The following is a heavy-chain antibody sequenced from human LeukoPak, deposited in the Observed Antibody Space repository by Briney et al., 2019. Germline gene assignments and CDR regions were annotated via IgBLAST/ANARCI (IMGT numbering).Heavy chain of an antibody. V-gene: IGHV3-23*01. D-gene: IGHD3-16*01. CDR2: ISGSGGST. Sequence: GGSLRLSCAASGFTFSRYAMSWVRPAPGKGLEWVSSISGSGGSTYYADSVKGRFTISRDNSKNTLYLQMNSLRAEDTAVYCCAKDPFGGVSITFDYWGQGSLVTVSS. CDR1: GFTFSRYA. CDR3: AKDPFGGVSITFDY. J-gene: IGHJ4*02.